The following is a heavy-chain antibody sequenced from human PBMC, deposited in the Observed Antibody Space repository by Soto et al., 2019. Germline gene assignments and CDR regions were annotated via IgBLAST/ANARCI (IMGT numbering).Heavy chain of an antibody. CDR1: GGSISSYY. CDR2: IYYSGST. CDR3: ARDRCTNGVCSPYWYFDL. Sequence: QVQLQESGPGLVKPSETLSLTCTVSGGSISSYYWCWIRQPPGKGLEWIGYIYYSGSTNYNPSLKSRVTISVDTSKNQFSLKLSSVTAADTAVYYCARDRCTNGVCSPYWYFDLWGRGTLVTVSS. V-gene: IGHV4-59*01. J-gene: IGHJ2*01. D-gene: IGHD2-8*01.